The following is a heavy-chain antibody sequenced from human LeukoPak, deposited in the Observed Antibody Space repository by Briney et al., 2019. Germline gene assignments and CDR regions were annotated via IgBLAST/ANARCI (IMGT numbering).Heavy chain of an antibody. Sequence: SGGSLRLSCEASGFTFSNFGMHWVRQAPGKGLEWVAIISYDGSTKYYADSVKGRFSISRDNSKNTLYLQMNSLRVEDTAVYYCATPPTAYTSGSLGYWGQGTLVTVSS. V-gene: IGHV3-30*03. CDR1: GFTFSNFG. CDR3: ATPPTAYTSGSLGY. D-gene: IGHD3-22*01. CDR2: ISYDGSTK. J-gene: IGHJ4*02.